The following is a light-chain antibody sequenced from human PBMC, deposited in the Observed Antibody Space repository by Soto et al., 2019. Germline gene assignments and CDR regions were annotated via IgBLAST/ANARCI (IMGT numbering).Light chain of an antibody. CDR3: QQSYSTPLT. CDR1: QSISTY. V-gene: IGKV1-39*01. Sequence: DIQMTQSPSSLSASVGDRVTITCRASQSISTYLNWYQQKPGKAPKVLIYAAFSLQSGVPSRFSGSGSGTDFTLTISSLQPEDFATYFCQQSYSTPLTFGGGTKVEMK. J-gene: IGKJ4*01. CDR2: AAF.